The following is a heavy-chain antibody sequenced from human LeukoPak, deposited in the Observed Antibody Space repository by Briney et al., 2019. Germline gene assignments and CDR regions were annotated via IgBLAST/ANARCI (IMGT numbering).Heavy chain of an antibody. CDR3: ARDPYSSSSQSLGDY. D-gene: IGHD6-6*01. V-gene: IGHV4-38-2*02. CDR1: GYSISSGYY. J-gene: IGHJ4*02. Sequence: PSETLSLTCTVSGYSISSGYYWRWIRQPPGKGLEWIGSIYYSGSTYYNPSLKSRVTISVDTSKNQFSLKLSSVTAADTAVYYCARDPYSSSSQSLGDYWGQGTLVTVSS. CDR2: IYYSGST.